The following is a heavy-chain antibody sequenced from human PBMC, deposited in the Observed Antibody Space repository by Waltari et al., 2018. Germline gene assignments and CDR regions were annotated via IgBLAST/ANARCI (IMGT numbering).Heavy chain of an antibody. CDR2: RYYSGST. V-gene: IGHV4-39*01. Sequence: QVQLQESGPGLVKPSETLSLTCTVSGGSIASSHNYWGWIRQPPGKGLEWIGSRYYSGSTYYNPSLKSRVTISVDTSKNQFSLNLSSVTAADTAVYYCVQLPGYWGQGTLVTVSS. J-gene: IGHJ4*02. CDR1: GGSIASSHNY. CDR3: VQLPGY. D-gene: IGHD2-15*01.